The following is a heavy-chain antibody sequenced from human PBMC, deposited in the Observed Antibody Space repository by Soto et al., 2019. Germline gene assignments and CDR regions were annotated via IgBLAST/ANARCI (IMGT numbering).Heavy chain of an antibody. J-gene: IGHJ4*02. V-gene: IGHV1-3*01. D-gene: IGHD2-2*01. CDR2: INAGNGNT. Sequence: ASVKVSCKASGYTFTSYAMHWVRQAPGQRLEWMGWINAGNGNTKYSQKFQGRVTITRDTSASTAYMELSSLRSEDTAVYYCARDVRGYCSSTSCRFDYWGQGTLVTVSS. CDR3: ARDVRGYCSSTSCRFDY. CDR1: GYTFTSYA.